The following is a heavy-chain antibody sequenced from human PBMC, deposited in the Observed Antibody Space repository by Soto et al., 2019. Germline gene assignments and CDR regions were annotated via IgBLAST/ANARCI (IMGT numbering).Heavy chain of an antibody. J-gene: IGHJ1*01. CDR2: IFTGGGT. V-gene: IGHV3-53*01. Sequence: EVHLVESGGGLIQPGGSLRLSCAASGFTVSNYYMSWVRQAPGKGLEWVSVIFTGGGTSYADSVKGRFTISRDNSKNTVFLQMNSLRAEDAAVYYCARDLGRDPNQHWGQGTLVTVSS. CDR1: GFTVSNYY. D-gene: IGHD2-21*02. CDR3: ARDLGRDPNQH.